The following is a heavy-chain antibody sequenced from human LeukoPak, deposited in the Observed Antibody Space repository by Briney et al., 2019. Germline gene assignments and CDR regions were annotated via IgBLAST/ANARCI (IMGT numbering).Heavy chain of an antibody. CDR1: GFTSSSYA. V-gene: IGHV3-30-3*01. CDR3: ARASRTYWNDVSY. J-gene: IGHJ4*02. D-gene: IGHD1-1*01. Sequence: TGGSLRLSCAASGFTSSSYAMHWVRQAPGKGLEWVAVISYNGSNKYYADSVKGRFTISRDNSKNTLYLQMNSLRAEDTAVYYLARASRTYWNDVSYWGQGTLVTVSS. CDR2: ISYNGSNK.